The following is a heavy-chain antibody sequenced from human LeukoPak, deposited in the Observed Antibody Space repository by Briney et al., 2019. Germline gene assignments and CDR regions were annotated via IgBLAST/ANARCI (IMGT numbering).Heavy chain of an antibody. J-gene: IGHJ4*02. CDR1: GFTFSSYG. Sequence: GGSLRLSCAASGFTFSSYGMSWVRQAPGKGLEWVSAISGSGGSTYYADSVKGRFTISRDNSKNTLYLQMNSLRAEDTAVYYCAKTTYYDILTGYVADYWGQGTLVTVSS. CDR3: AKTTYYDILTGYVADY. V-gene: IGHV3-23*01. D-gene: IGHD3-9*01. CDR2: ISGSGGST.